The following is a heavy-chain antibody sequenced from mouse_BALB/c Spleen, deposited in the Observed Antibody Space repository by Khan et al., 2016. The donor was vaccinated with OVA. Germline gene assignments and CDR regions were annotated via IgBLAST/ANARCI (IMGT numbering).Heavy chain of an antibody. V-gene: IGHV3-2*02. CDR2: ISYSGST. J-gene: IGHJ2*01. CDR1: GYSITSGYG. Sequence: VQLKESGPGLVKPSQSLSLTCTVTGYSITSGYGWNWIRQFPGNKLEWMGYISYSGSTNYNPSLKRRISITRDTSNNHFFLQLNSVTTEATATYYCARPARMNYWGQGTTLTVSS. D-gene: IGHD1-2*01. CDR3: ARPARMNY.